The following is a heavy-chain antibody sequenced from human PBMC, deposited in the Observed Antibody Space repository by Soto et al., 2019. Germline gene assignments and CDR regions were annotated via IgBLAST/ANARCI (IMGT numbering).Heavy chain of an antibody. CDR1: GGSISNYY. CDR3: ARAAAADY. J-gene: IGHJ4*02. V-gene: IGHV4-59*01. CDR2: VYYTGNT. D-gene: IGHD6-13*01. Sequence: QVQLQDSGPGLVKPSETLSLTCSVSGGSISNYYWGWIRQPPGKGLEWIGYVYYTGNTHFNPSSKSRVSMSVDTSKNQFSLKLTSVTSEDTAVYYCARAAAADYWGQGTLVTVSS.